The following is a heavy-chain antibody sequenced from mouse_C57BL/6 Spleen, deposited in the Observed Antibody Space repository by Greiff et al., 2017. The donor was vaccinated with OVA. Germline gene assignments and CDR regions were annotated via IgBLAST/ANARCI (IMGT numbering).Heavy chain of an antibody. V-gene: IGHV5-17*01. D-gene: IGHD2-3*01. CDR1: GFTFSDYG. J-gene: IGHJ1*03. CDR3: ARRANDGYYVGYFDV. CDR2: ISSGSSTI. Sequence: EVKVEESGGGLVKPGGSLKLSCAASGFTFSDYGMHWVRQAPEKGLEWVAYISSGSSTIYYADTVKGRFTISRDNAKNTLFLQMTSLRSEDTAMYYCARRANDGYYVGYFDVWGTGTTVTVSS.